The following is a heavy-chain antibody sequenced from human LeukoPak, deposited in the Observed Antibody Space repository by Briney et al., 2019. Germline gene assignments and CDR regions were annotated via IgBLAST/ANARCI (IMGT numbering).Heavy chain of an antibody. V-gene: IGHV1-3*01. J-gene: IGHJ4*02. D-gene: IGHD5-24*01. CDR3: AREIDRDDYNRFFDY. CDR1: GYTFSTYT. CDR2: INAGNGNT. Sequence: ASVKVPCKASGYTFSTYTVHWVRQAPGQRLEWMGWINAGNGNTKYSQNFQGRVSITRDTSASTAYMEMSSLRCEDTAVYYCAREIDRDDYNRFFDYWGQGTLVTVSS.